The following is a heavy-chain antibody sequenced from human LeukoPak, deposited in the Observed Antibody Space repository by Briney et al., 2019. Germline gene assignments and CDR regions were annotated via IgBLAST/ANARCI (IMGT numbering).Heavy chain of an antibody. CDR1: GYTFTSYW. CDR2: IYPGDSDT. J-gene: IGHJ4*02. Sequence: GESLKISCKGSGYTFTSYWIGWVRQMPGKGLEWMGIIYPGDSDTRYSPSFQGQVTMSVDRSITTAYLQWSSLKASDTAMYYCARRSSSWDRYDNWGQGTLVTVSS. D-gene: IGHD6-13*01. CDR3: ARRSSSWDRYDN. V-gene: IGHV5-51*01.